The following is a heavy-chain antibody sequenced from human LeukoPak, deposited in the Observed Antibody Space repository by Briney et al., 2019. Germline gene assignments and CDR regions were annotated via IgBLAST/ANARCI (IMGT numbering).Heavy chain of an antibody. CDR1: GFTFSSYS. CDR2: ISSSSSTI. Sequence: GGSLRLSCAASGFTFSSYSMNWVRQAPEKGLEWVSYISSSSSTIYYADSVKGRFTISRDNARNSLYLQMHSLRAEDTAVYYCARDRNYYDSSGYFDYWGQGTLVTVSS. D-gene: IGHD3-22*01. CDR3: ARDRNYYDSSGYFDY. V-gene: IGHV3-48*01. J-gene: IGHJ4*02.